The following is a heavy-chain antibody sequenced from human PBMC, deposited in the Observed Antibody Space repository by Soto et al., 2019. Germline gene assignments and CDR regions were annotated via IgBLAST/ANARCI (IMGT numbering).Heavy chain of an antibody. Sequence: QVQLVQSGAEVKKPGASVKVSCKASGYTFTSYGISWVRQAPGQRLEWMGWISAYNGNTNYAQNVQGRVTMTTDTSTSTAYMELRSLRSDDPAVYYCARGPYVLWSGYQTRYGMDVWGQGTTVTVSS. CDR3: ARGPYVLWSGYQTRYGMDV. V-gene: IGHV1-18*01. CDR2: ISAYNGNT. J-gene: IGHJ6*02. D-gene: IGHD3-3*01. CDR1: GYTFTSYG.